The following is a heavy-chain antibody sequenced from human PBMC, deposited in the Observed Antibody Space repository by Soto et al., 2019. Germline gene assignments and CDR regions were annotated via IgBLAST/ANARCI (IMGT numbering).Heavy chain of an antibody. CDR1: GGSINSYY. D-gene: IGHD1-26*01. Sequence: SETLSHTCSVSGGSINSYYWSWIRQPPGKGLEWIEYISYSGGTNYNPSLKSRVTISVDTSKNQFSLRLSSVTAADTAVYYCAGHYIEGAYGFFDSWGQGTLDTVSS. V-gene: IGHV4-59*08. CDR3: AGHYIEGAYGFFDS. CDR2: ISYSGGT. J-gene: IGHJ4*02.